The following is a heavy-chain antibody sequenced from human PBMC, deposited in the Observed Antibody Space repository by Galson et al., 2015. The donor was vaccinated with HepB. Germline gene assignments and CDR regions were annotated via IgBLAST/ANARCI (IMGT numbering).Heavy chain of an antibody. CDR2: INPSGGST. D-gene: IGHD2-21*02. J-gene: IGHJ3*02. V-gene: IGHV1-46*03. CDR3: ARDLPIVVVTAFRAKMAFDI. Sequence: SVKVSCKASGYTFTSYYMHWVRQAPGQGLEWMGIINPSGGSTSYAQKFQGRVTMTRDTSTSTVYMELSSLRSEDTAVYYCARDLPIVVVTAFRAKMAFDIWGQGTMVTVSS. CDR1: GYTFTSYY.